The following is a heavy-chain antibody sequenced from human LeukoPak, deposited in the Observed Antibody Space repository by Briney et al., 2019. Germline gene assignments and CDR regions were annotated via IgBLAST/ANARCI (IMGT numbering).Heavy chain of an antibody. D-gene: IGHD2-21*02. J-gene: IGHJ6*04. CDR2: IIPIFGTA. Sequence: GASVKVSCKASGYTFTSYGISWVRQAPGQGLEWMGGIIPIFGTANYAQKFQGRVTITADESTSTAYMELSSLRSEDTAVYYCARGRDCGGDCYYYYYGMDVWGKGTTVTVSS. CDR3: ARGRDCGGDCYYYYYGMDV. CDR1: GYTFTSYG. V-gene: IGHV1-69*13.